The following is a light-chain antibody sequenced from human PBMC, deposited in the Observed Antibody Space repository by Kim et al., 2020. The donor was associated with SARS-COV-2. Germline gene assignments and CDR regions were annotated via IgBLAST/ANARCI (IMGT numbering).Light chain of an antibody. CDR3: QQYNNLQAIT. V-gene: IGKV1-33*01. Sequence: SVGDSVTITCQASQDIRKFLNWYQHKPGKAPELLLSDASTLRTGVPSRFSGSASGTHFTFTISNLQHEDIATYYCQQYNNLQAITFGQGTRLEIK. CDR2: DAS. CDR1: QDIRKF. J-gene: IGKJ5*01.